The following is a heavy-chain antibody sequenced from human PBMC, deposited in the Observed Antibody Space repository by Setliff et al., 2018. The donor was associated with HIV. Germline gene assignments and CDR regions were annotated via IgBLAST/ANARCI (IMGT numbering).Heavy chain of an antibody. D-gene: IGHD3-10*01. CDR3: ARMIRGVKGEVSDY. CDR2: FYTCGNI. J-gene: IGHJ4*02. V-gene: IGHV4-61*09. CDR1: GGSVSSDKFY. Sequence: SEPLSLTCSVSGGSVSSDKFYWTWIRQPAGKGLEWIGHFYTCGNIHYSPSLKSRVTISMDTSKNQLFLNLTSVTAADTAVYFCARMIRGVKGEVSDYWGRGTLVTVSS.